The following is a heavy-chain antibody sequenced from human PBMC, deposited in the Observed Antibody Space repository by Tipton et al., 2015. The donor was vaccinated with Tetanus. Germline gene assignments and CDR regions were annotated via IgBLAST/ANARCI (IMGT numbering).Heavy chain of an antibody. Sequence: TLSLTCTVSGGSFSSSSYYWDWIRQPPGKELEWIGSIYSSGSTYYNPSLKSRVTMSIDTSKNQFSLELTSVTAADTAVYYCARDFRERSGTYFSYYYTMDVWGQGTTVTVSS. J-gene: IGHJ6*02. D-gene: IGHD1-26*01. CDR2: IYSSGST. CDR1: GGSFSSSSYY. CDR3: ARDFRERSGTYFSYYYTMDV. V-gene: IGHV4-39*07.